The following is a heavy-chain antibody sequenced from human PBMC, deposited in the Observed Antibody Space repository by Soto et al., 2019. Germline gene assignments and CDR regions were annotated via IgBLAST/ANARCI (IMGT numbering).Heavy chain of an antibody. J-gene: IGHJ4*02. D-gene: IGHD1-26*01. CDR3: AKDREPDGRWDIDY. CDR2: IYGDGSQA. CDR1: GFDFRTYT. V-gene: IGHV3-23*03. Sequence: GGSLRLSCAASGFDFRTYTMNWVRQAPGRGLEWVSGIYGDGSQAFYADSVRGRFFISRDNSRNTLFLQMDGLRAEDTAVYFCAKDREPDGRWDIDYWGQGTLVTVSS.